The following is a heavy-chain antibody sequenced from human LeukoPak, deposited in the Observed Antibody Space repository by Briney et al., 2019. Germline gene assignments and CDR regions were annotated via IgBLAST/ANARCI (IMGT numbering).Heavy chain of an antibody. V-gene: IGHV5-51*01. J-gene: IGHJ6*03. D-gene: IGHD4-23*01. CDR3: ARQGGNSFYYYYMDV. Sequence: GESLKISCKGSGYSFTSYWIGWVRQMPGKGLEWMGIIYPGDSDTRYSPSFQGQVTISADKSISTAYLQWSSLKASDTAMYYCARQGGNSFYYYYMDVWGKGTTATVSS. CDR2: IYPGDSDT. CDR1: GYSFTSYW.